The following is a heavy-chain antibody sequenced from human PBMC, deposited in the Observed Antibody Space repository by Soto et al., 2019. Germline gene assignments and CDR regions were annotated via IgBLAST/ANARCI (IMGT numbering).Heavy chain of an antibody. Sequence: GGSLRLSCAASGFTFSSYAMSWVRQAPGKGPEWISSISGSGSTIYYADSVKGRFTISRDNSKNTLYLQMSSLRAEDTAVYYCAKVFYYYDSSGYYYFDYWGQGILVTVSS. J-gene: IGHJ4*02. V-gene: IGHV3-23*01. CDR2: ISGSGSTI. CDR3: AKVFYYYDSSGYYYFDY. CDR1: GFTFSSYA. D-gene: IGHD3-22*01.